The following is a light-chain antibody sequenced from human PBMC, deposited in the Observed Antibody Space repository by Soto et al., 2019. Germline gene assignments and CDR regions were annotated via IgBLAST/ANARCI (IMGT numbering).Light chain of an antibody. V-gene: IGLV1-40*01. Sequence: QSVLTQPPSVSGAPGQRVTISCTGSISNIGAGYDVHWYQQLPGTVPKVLIYGNSNRPSGVPDRFSGPKSGTSASLAITGLQAEDEADYYCQSYDISLSGFHVFGTGTKLTVL. CDR1: ISNIGAGYD. J-gene: IGLJ1*01. CDR2: GNS. CDR3: QSYDISLSGFHV.